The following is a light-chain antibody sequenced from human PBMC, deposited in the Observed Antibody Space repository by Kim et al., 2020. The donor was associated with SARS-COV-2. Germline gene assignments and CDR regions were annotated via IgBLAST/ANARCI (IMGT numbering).Light chain of an antibody. J-gene: IGLJ1*01. CDR2: DVS. V-gene: IGLV2-14*03. CDR3: SSYTSSSTLGGV. Sequence: LTQPASVSGSPGQSITISCTGTSSDVGGYNYVSWYQQHPGKAPKLMIYDVSNRPSGVSNRFSGSKSGNTASLTISGLQAEDEADYYCSSYTSSSTLGGVFGTGTKVTVL. CDR1: SSDVGGYNY.